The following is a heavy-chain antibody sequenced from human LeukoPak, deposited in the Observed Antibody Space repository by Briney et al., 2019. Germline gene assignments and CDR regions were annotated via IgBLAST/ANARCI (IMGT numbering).Heavy chain of an antibody. V-gene: IGHV1-18*01. CDR1: GYNFNAFT. J-gene: IGHJ4*02. CDR2: ISPYNGNT. Sequence: ASVKVSCKASGYNFNAFTITWVRQAPGQGLEWMGWISPYNGNTEYSENVEDRVTTTTDTSTTTAYMELRSLRSDDSAVYYCARTDSAGSYYAPNYWGQGSLVTVSS. D-gene: IGHD3-10*01. CDR3: ARTDSAGSYYAPNY.